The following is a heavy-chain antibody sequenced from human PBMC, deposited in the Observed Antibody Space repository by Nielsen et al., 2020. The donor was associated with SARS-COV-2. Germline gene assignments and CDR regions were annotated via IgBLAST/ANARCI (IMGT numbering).Heavy chain of an antibody. Sequence: WIRQPPGKGLEWIGYIYYSGSTYYNPSLKSRVTISIDTSMNQFSLKLSSVTAADTAVYYCARGPGGYDYWGQGTLVTVSS. CDR3: ARGPGGYDY. CDR2: IYYSGST. V-gene: IGHV4-31*02. D-gene: IGHD1-26*01. J-gene: IGHJ4*02.